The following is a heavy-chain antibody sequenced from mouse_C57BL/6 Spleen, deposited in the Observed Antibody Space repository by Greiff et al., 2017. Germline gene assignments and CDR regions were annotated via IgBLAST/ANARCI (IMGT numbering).Heavy chain of an antibody. CDR1: GYTFTDYY. Sequence: EVQLQQSGPELVKPGASVKISCKASGYTFTDYYMNWVKQSHGKSLEWIGDINPNNGGTSYNQKFKGKATLTVDKSSSTAYMELRSLTSEDSAVYYCARSRLYYAMDYWGQGTSVTVSS. V-gene: IGHV1-26*01. CDR3: ARSRLYYAMDY. CDR2: INPNNGGT. J-gene: IGHJ4*01.